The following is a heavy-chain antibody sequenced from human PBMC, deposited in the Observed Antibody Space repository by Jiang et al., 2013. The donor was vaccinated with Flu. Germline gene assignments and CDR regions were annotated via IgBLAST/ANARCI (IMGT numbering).Heavy chain of an antibody. Sequence: GSGLVKPSQTLSLTCTVSGGSMTRNNYYWSWIRQHPGQGLEWLGYIFYNGMTSYNPSLKSRVSISLDTSKNQFSLNLSSVTAADTAVYYCARDSTLVIPTGIDYWGQGTLVTVSS. CDR3: ARDSTLVIPTGIDY. J-gene: IGHJ4*02. CDR2: IFYNGMT. V-gene: IGHV4-31*03. CDR1: GGSMTRNNYY. D-gene: IGHD4-23*01.